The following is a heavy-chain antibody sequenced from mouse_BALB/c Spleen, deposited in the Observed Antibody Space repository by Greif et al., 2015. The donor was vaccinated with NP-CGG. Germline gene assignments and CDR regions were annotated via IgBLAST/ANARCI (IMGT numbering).Heavy chain of an antibody. CDR2: INSNGGST. CDR3: ATGFAY. CDR1: GFTFSSYG. V-gene: IGHV5-6-3*01. Sequence: EAKVVEPGGGLVQPGVSLKLSCAASGFTFSSYGMSWVRQTPDKRLALVGTINSNGGSTYYPDSVKGRFTISRDNAKNTLYLQMSSLKSEDTAMYYCATGFAYWGQGTLVTVSA. J-gene: IGHJ3*01.